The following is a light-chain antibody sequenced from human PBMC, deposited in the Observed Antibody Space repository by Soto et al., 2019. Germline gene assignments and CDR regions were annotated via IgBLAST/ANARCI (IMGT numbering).Light chain of an antibody. CDR1: SRDVGGSNY. V-gene: IGLV2-14*01. CDR3: CSYAGTYTYVV. J-gene: IGLJ2*01. CDR2: EVN. Sequence: QSALIQPASVSGSPGQSITISCTGTSRDVGGSNYVSWYQHHPHRAPKLLIYEVNYRPSGVSSRFSGSKSGNTASLTISGLQAEDEADYHCCSYAGTYTYVVFGGGTKLTVL.